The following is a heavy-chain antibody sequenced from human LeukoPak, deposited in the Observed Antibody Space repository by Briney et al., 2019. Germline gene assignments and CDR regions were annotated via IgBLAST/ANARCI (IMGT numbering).Heavy chain of an antibody. CDR3: ARAKTLEPTPSNAFDI. J-gene: IGHJ3*02. CDR2: ISAYNGNT. D-gene: IGHD1-1*01. V-gene: IGHV1-18*01. CDR1: GYTFTSYG. Sequence: ASVKVSCKASGYTFTSYGYSWVRQAPGQGLEWMGWISAYNGNTNYAQKLQGRVTMTTVTPTSTVYMELRSLTSDDTAVYYCARAKTLEPTPSNAFDIWGQGTMVTVSS.